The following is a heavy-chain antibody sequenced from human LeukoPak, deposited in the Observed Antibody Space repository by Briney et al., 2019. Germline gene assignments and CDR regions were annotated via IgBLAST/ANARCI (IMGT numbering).Heavy chain of an antibody. V-gene: IGHV3-30-3*01. D-gene: IGHD3-22*01. CDR2: ISHDGSNE. CDR1: GFTFSTYA. CDR3: ARSYDSSGYYSFDC. J-gene: IGHJ4*02. Sequence: PGRSLRLSCAASGFTFSTYAMHWVRQPPGKGLEWVAVISHDGSNEYYADSVKGRFTISRDNSKNTLSLQMNSLRGDDTAMYYCARSYDSSGYYSFDCWGQGTLVTVSS.